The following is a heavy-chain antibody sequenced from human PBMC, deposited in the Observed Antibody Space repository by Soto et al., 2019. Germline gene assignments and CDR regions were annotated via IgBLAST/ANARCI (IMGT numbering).Heavy chain of an antibody. CDR3: AGAERQHQRDY. CDR1: GDSISSSKW. D-gene: IGHD2-2*01. CDR2: IYHSGST. V-gene: IGHV4-4*02. J-gene: IGHJ4*02. Sequence: QVQLQESGPGLVKPSGTLSLTCAVSGDSISSSKWWSWVRHPPRKGLVWIGEIYHSGSTNYNPPLDSRIIISVEKSKNQFSLKLNSVTDADTDVYYCAGAERQHQRDYCGQGTHVTLSS.